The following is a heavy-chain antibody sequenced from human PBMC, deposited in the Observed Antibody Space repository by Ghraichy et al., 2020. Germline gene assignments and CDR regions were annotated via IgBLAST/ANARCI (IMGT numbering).Heavy chain of an antibody. CDR2: IYYSGST. D-gene: IGHD4-23*01. CDR3: ARFTVVSGYYYYGMDV. V-gene: IGHV4-59*01. J-gene: IGHJ6*02. CDR1: GGSISSYY. Sequence: SETLSLTCTVSGGSISSYYWSWIRQPPVKGLEWIGYIYYSGSTNYNPSLKSRVTISVDTSKNQFSLKLSSVTAADTAVYYCARFTVVSGYYYYGMDVWGQGTTVTVSS.